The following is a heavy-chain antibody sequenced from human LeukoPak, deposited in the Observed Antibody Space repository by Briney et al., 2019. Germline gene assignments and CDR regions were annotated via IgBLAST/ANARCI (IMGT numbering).Heavy chain of an antibody. CDR1: GFTFDDYA. D-gene: IGHD3-16*02. CDR3: AKGGLSGYYYYYGVDV. Sequence: GGSLRLSCAASGFTFDDYAMHWVRQAPGKGLEWVSGISWNSGSIGYADSVKGRFTISRDNAKNSLYLQMNSLRAEDTALYYCAKGGLSGYYYYYGVDVWGQGTTVTVSS. CDR2: ISWNSGSI. V-gene: IGHV3-9*01. J-gene: IGHJ6*02.